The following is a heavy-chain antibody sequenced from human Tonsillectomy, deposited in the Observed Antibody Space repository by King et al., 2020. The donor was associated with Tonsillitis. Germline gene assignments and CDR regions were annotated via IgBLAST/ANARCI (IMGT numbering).Heavy chain of an antibody. J-gene: IGHJ4*02. CDR3: ARRGIVGAHSDY. CDR1: GYSFTNYW. V-gene: IGHV5-51*01. Sequence: QLVQSGAEVKKPGESLKISCKGSGYSFTNYWIGWVRQMPGKGLEWMGLIHPGDSDTRYSPSFQGQVTLSADKSFSTAYLQWSRLKASDTAIYYCARRGIVGAHSDYWGQGTLVTVSS. D-gene: IGHD1-26*01. CDR2: IHPGDSDT.